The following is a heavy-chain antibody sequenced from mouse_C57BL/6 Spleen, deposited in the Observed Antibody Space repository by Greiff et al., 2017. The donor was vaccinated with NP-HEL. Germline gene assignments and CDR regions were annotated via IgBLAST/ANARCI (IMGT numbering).Heavy chain of an antibody. V-gene: IGHV1-64*01. J-gene: IGHJ4*01. CDR1: GYTFTSYW. CDR2: IHPNSGST. D-gene: IGHD2-4*01. CDR3: AREGYDYDGYYAMDY. Sequence: VQLQQPGAELVKPGASVKLSCKASGYTFTSYWMHWVKQRPGQGLEWIGMIHPNSGSTNYNEKFKSKATLTVDKSSSTAYMQLSSLTSEDSAVYYCAREGYDYDGYYAMDYWGQGTSVTVSS.